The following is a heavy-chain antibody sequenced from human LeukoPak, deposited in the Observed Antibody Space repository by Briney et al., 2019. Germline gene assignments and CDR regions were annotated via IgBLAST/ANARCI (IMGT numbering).Heavy chain of an antibody. CDR1: GGSISSYY. CDR2: IYYSGST. V-gene: IGHV4-59*01. CDR3: ARVDDYDSSGYYSNWFDP. J-gene: IGHJ5*02. D-gene: IGHD3-22*01. Sequence: PSETLSLTCTVSGGSISSYYWSWIRQPPGKGLEWIGYIYYSGSTNYNPSLKSRVTISVDTSKNQFSLKLSSVTAADTAVYYCARVDDYDSSGYYSNWFDPWGQGTLVTVSS.